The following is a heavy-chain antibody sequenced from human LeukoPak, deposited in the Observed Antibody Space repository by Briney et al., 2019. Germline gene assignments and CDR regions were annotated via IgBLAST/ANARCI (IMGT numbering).Heavy chain of an antibody. J-gene: IGHJ6*02. V-gene: IGHV4-31*03. CDR1: GGSISSGGYY. CDR2: IDYMGST. D-gene: IGHD4-17*01. Sequence: PSDTLSLTGTVSGGSISSGGYYGSSIRQHPGKSLEWIGYIDYMGSTYYNPSLKSRATISVDTSKTQFSRKLSSVTAADTAVYYCARAQGTTGYYYGMDVWGQGTTVTVSS. CDR3: ARAQGTTGYYYGMDV.